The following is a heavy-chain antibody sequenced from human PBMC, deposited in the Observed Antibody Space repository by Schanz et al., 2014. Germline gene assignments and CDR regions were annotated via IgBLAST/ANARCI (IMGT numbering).Heavy chain of an antibody. J-gene: IGHJ6*03. D-gene: IGHD4-17*01. Sequence: QVQMVESGGGVVQPGRSLRLSCAASGFAFSVYGMHWVRQAPGKGPEWVAVIWSDGSTKYYADSVKGLFTISRDNARNSLYLHMNTLGAEDTAVYYCARDGDRFYHNYYMDVWGKGTTVTVSS. CDR2: IWSDGSTK. CDR3: ARDGDRFYHNYYMDV. V-gene: IGHV3-33*01. CDR1: GFAFSVYG.